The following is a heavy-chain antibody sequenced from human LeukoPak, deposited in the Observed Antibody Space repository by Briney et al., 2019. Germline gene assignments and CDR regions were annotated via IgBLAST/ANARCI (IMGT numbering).Heavy chain of an antibody. CDR2: IYYSGST. Sequence: PSDTLSLTCTVSGGSTNSRSDYWGWRRQPPGKGVEWVGSIYYSGSTHYNPSLKSRVTMSIDTSKNQFSLRLSSVTAADTAVYYCARRPGEYGGNDFDYWGQGTLVTVSS. CDR1: GGSTNSRSDY. V-gene: IGHV4-39*01. D-gene: IGHD4/OR15-4a*01. CDR3: ARRPGEYGGNDFDY. J-gene: IGHJ4*02.